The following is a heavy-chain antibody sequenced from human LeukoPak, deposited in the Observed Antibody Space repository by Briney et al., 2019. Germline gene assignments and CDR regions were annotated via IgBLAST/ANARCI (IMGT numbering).Heavy chain of an antibody. D-gene: IGHD2-21*01. Sequence: GGSLRLSCAASGFTFSDYYMSWIRQAPGKGLEWVSYISSSGSTIYYADSVKGRFTISRDNAKNSLYLQMNSLRAEDTAVYYCASNVVVIATDAFDIWGQGTMVTVSS. CDR3: ASNVVVIATDAFDI. J-gene: IGHJ3*02. CDR1: GFTFSDYY. V-gene: IGHV3-11*04. CDR2: ISSSGSTI.